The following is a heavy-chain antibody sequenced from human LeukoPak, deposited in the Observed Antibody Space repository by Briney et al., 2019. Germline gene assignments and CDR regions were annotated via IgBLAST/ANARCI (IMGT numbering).Heavy chain of an antibody. Sequence: SETLSLTCTVSGGSISCSSYYWGWIRQPPGKGLEWIGNIYYSGSTNYNHSLNSRVTISVDTSNNQFYLKLSSVNAADTAVYYGARVKGGYSRSYYYYYVDVWGKGTTVTVSS. CDR3: ARVKGGYSRSYYYYYVDV. CDR1: GGSISCSSYY. J-gene: IGHJ6*03. V-gene: IGHV4-39*07. CDR2: IYYSGST. D-gene: IGHD5-18*01.